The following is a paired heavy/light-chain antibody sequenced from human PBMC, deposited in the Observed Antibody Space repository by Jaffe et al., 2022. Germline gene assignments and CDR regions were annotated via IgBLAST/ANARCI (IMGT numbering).Heavy chain of an antibody. CDR2: IKEDGSGK. J-gene: IGHJ4*02. CDR1: GFTFSRYW. D-gene: IGHD3-22*01. Sequence: EVQLVESGGGLVQPGGSLRLSCAASGFTFSRYWMSWVRQAPGKGLEWVANIKEDGSGKWYEDSVKGRFTISRDNAKNSLYLQMNSLRADDTAVFYCATYHYDGSGYDSFDYWGQGTLVTVSS. CDR3: ATYHYDGSGYDSFDY. V-gene: IGHV3-7*05.
Light chain of an antibody. CDR3: NSRDSTYNRV. V-gene: IGLV3-19*01. J-gene: IGLJ3*02. CDR2: GKN. Sequence: SSELTQDPAVSVALGQTVRITCQGDLLRSYYTTWYQQKPGQAPVVVMYGKNRRPSGIPDRFSGSSSGDTASLTITGAQAEDEADYYCNSRDSTYNRVFGGGTKLTVL. CDR1: LLRSYY.